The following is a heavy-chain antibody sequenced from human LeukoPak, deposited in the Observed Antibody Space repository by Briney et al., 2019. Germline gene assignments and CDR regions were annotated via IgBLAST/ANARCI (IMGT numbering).Heavy chain of an antibody. J-gene: IGHJ4*02. Sequence: PGGSLSLSCAASGFPVSSNYMSWVRQAPGKGLEWVSLIYSGGSTHYADSVKGRFTISRDNSKNTLYLQMNSLRAEDTAVYYCTRGPRGYPYYFDYWGQGTLVTVSS. CDR1: GFPVSSNY. D-gene: IGHD5-18*01. CDR3: TRGPRGYPYYFDY. V-gene: IGHV3-53*01. CDR2: IYSGGST.